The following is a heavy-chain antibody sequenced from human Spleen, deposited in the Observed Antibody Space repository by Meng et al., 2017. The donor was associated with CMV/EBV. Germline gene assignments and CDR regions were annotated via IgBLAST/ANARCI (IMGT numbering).Heavy chain of an antibody. J-gene: IGHJ4*02. V-gene: IGHV1-2*04. CDR2: INPDSGAT. CDR3: ARGHYDSSGPIRDY. Sequence: QVQLVQSGAEVKKSGASVTVSCRASGYTFTDAYIYWVRQAPGQGLEWVGRINPDSGATNYAQKFQGWVTMTRDTSISTAYMELSRLRSDDTAVYYCARGHYDSSGPIRDYWGQGTLVTVSS. CDR1: GYTFTDAY. D-gene: IGHD3-22*01.